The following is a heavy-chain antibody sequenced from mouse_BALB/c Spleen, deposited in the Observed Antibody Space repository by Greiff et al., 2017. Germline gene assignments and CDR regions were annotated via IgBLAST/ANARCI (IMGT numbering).Heavy chain of an antibody. CDR1: GFTFSSFG. CDR3: ARDYYGSSRYYAMDY. Sequence: EVKLVESGGGLVQPGGSRKLSCAASGFTFSSFGMHWVRQAPEKGLEWVAYISSGSSTIYYADTVKGRFTISRDNPKNTLFLQMTSLRSEDTAMYYCARDYYGSSRYYAMDYWGQGTSVTVSS. J-gene: IGHJ4*01. CDR2: ISSGSSTI. D-gene: IGHD1-1*01. V-gene: IGHV5-17*02.